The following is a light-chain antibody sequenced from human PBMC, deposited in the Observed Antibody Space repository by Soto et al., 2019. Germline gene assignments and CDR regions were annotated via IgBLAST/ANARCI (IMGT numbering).Light chain of an antibody. Sequence: DIQMTQSPSTLPASVGDRVTITCRASQTISSWLAWYQQKPGKAPDLLIYDASTLESGVPSRFSGRGSGTEFTLTITNLQPDDFATFYCQQDSTFPRAFGQGTKVDI. V-gene: IGKV1-5*01. CDR1: QTISSW. J-gene: IGKJ1*01. CDR2: DAS. CDR3: QQDSTFPRA.